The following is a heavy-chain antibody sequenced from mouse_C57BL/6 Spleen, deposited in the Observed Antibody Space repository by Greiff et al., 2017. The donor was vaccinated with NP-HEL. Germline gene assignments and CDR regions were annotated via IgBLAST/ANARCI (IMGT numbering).Heavy chain of an antibody. CDR2: IDPSDSYT. CDR3: ARRGGDY. CDR1: GYTFTSYW. Sequence: VQLQQSGAELVMPGASVKLSCKASGYTFTSYWMHWVKQRPGQGLEWIGEIDPSDSYTNYNQKFKGKSTLTVDKSSRTAYMQLSSLTSEDSAVYYCARRGGDYWGQGTTLTVSS. V-gene: IGHV1-69*01. J-gene: IGHJ2*01.